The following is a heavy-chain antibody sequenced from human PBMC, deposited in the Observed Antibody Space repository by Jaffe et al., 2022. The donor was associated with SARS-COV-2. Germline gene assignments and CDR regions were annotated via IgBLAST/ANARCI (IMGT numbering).Heavy chain of an antibody. CDR3: ARHPMARYYFDY. CDR2: IYYSGST. CDR1: GGSISSSSYY. V-gene: IGHV4-39*01. J-gene: IGHJ4*02. Sequence: QLQLQESGPGLVKPSETLSLTCTVSGGSISSSSYYWGWIRQPPGKGLEWIGSIYYSGSTYYNPSLKSRVTISVDTSKNQFSLKLSSVTAADTAVYYCARHPMARYYFDYWGQGTLVTVSS.